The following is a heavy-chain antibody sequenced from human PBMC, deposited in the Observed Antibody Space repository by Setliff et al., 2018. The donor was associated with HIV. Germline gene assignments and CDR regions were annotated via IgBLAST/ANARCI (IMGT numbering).Heavy chain of an antibody. V-gene: IGHV4-38-2*02. CDR1: GDSISSDFY. Sequence: SETLSLTCTVSGDSISSDFYWGWIRQPPGKGLEWIASIYHSGNTYYMPSLQSRVTISVDMSKNQFSLKLNSVTAADTAVYYCAKEIRAMGSDWHRVYNYYGMDVWGQGTTVTVSS. CDR2: IYHSGNT. D-gene: IGHD6-19*01. CDR3: AKEIRAMGSDWHRVYNYYGMDV. J-gene: IGHJ6*02.